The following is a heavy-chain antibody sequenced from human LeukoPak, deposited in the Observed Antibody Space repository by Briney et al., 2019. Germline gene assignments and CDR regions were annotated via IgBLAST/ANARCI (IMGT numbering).Heavy chain of an antibody. CDR2: IFPSDSDT. J-gene: IGHJ6*03. Sequence: GESLKISCKGSGYDFTRYWIGWVRQMPGQGLEWMGIIFPSDSDTRYSPSFQGLVTISADKSINAAHLQWSSLKASDTAIYYCARRSAATMSIRGAYYYMDVWGKGTTVTVSS. CDR3: ARRSAATMSIRGAYYYMDV. CDR1: GYDFTRYW. V-gene: IGHV5-51*01. D-gene: IGHD6-25*01.